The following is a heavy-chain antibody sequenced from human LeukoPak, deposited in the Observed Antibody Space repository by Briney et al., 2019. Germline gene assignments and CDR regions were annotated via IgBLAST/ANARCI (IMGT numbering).Heavy chain of an antibody. Sequence: ASVKVSCKASGYTFTGYYMHWVRQAPGQGLDWMGGSNPNSGCTNYAQQFQGRVTMTRDTSISTAYMELSRVRSDDTAVYYCARSGTYYYDSRGREFDYWGQGTLVTVSS. D-gene: IGHD3-22*01. V-gene: IGHV1-2*02. J-gene: IGHJ4*02. CDR1: GYTFTGYY. CDR3: ARSGTYYYDSRGREFDY. CDR2: SNPNSGCT.